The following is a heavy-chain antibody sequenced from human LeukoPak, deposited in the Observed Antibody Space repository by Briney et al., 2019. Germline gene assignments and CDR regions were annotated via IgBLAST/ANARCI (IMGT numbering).Heavy chain of an antibody. D-gene: IGHD6-6*01. V-gene: IGHV3-9*01. CDR1: GFTFDDYA. J-gene: IGHJ4*02. CDR2: ISWNGGSI. Sequence: GGSLRLSCAASGFTFDDYAMHWVRQAPGKGLEWVSGISWNGGSIAYADSVRGRFTISRDNVKNSPFLELNSLRPEDTALYYCAKDSSSGGHYFDYWGQGTLLTVSS. CDR3: AKDSSSGGHYFDY.